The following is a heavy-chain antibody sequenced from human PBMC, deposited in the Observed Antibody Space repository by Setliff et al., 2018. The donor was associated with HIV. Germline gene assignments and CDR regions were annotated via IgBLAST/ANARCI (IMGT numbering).Heavy chain of an antibody. CDR2: IHHSGTA. V-gene: IGHV4-39*01. Sequence: SETLSLTCTVSGGSITRTPYYWGWIRQPPGKGLEWIGSIHHSGTAYDNPSLKSRVTISVYPSKNQILLRLSSVTAADTAVYYCARLSGGMVPNYWGQGTLVTVSS. J-gene: IGHJ4*02. D-gene: IGHD3-10*01. CDR1: GGSITRTPYY. CDR3: ARLSGGMVPNY.